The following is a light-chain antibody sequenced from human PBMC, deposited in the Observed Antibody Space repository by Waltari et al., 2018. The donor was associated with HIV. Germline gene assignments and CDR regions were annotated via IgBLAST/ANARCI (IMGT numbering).Light chain of an antibody. J-gene: IGLJ3*02. CDR1: NIGCKS. CDR3: QVWDIPSEHVV. Sequence: SYVLTQPPSVSVAPGQTARIPCGGVGGNNIGCKSVHWYQQKPGQASVLVVYDDSDRPSGIPERFAGSNSGNTATLTISRVEAGDEADYYCQVWDIPSEHVVFGGGTKLTVL. CDR2: DDS. V-gene: IGLV3-21*02.